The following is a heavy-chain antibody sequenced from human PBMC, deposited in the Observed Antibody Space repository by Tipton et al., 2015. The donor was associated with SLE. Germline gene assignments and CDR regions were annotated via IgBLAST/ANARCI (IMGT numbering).Heavy chain of an antibody. CDR1: GFTFADYA. D-gene: IGHD3-3*01. J-gene: IGHJ4*02. CDR2: ITWNSDSI. V-gene: IGHV3-9*01. CDR3: ASNYDFGSAIPY. Sequence: SLRLSCAASGFTFADYAMHWVRQTPGKGLEWVSGITWNSDSIGYADSVRGRFTISRDNAKKSLSLHMNSLRTEDTAVYYCASNYDFGSAIPYWGQGTLVAVSA.